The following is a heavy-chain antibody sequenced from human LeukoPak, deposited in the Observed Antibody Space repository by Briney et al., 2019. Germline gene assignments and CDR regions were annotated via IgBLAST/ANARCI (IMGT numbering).Heavy chain of an antibody. CDR3: ARFEGATSPIDY. CDR2: ISYDGSNK. CDR1: GFTFSSYA. J-gene: IGHJ4*02. Sequence: GGSLRPSCAASGFTFSSYAMHWVRQAPGKGLEWVAVISYDGSNKYYADSVKGRFTISRDNSKNTLYLQMNSLRAEDTAVYYCARFEGATSPIDYWGQGTLVTVSS. V-gene: IGHV3-30-3*01. D-gene: IGHD1-26*01.